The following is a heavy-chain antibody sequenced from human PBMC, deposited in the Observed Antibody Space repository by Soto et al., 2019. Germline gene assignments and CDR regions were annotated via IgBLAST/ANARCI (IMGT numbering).Heavy chain of an antibody. Sequence: ASVKVSCKAPGYTFTGYYMHWVRQAPGQGLEWMGWINPNSGGTNYAQKFQGWVTMTRDTSISTAYMELSRLRSDDTAVYYCAREVGNSYYDSSGYSHFDYWGQGTLVTVSS. CDR3: AREVGNSYYDSSGYSHFDY. CDR2: INPNSGGT. D-gene: IGHD3-22*01. J-gene: IGHJ4*02. V-gene: IGHV1-2*04. CDR1: GYTFTGYY.